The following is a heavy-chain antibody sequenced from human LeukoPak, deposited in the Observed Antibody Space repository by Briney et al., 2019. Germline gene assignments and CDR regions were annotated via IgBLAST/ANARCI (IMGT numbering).Heavy chain of an antibody. Sequence: ASVKVSCKASGYTFTEYYIDWVRQAPGQGLEWMGVINPSGGSTRYAQKFQGRVTMTGDPSTRTVYMELSSLTSDDTAVYYCARGTTDAYWGQGTPVTVSS. D-gene: IGHD1-1*01. CDR2: INPSGGST. V-gene: IGHV1-46*01. CDR1: GYTFTEYY. CDR3: ARGTTDAY. J-gene: IGHJ4*02.